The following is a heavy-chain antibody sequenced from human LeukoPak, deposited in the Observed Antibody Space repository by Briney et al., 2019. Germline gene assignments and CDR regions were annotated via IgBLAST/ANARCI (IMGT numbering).Heavy chain of an antibody. J-gene: IGHJ4*02. CDR2: VSLSGLT. D-gene: IGHD2-8*01. CDR1: GGSITSTNW. CDR3: SRENGAFSPFGY. V-gene: IGHV4-4*02. Sequence: PSGSLSLTCGVSGGSITSTNWWSWVRQPPGRGLEWIGEVSLSGLTNYNPSLSSRIIMALDTSKNHLSLHLTSVTAADTAVYYCSRENGAFSPFGYWGQGYLVTVLS.